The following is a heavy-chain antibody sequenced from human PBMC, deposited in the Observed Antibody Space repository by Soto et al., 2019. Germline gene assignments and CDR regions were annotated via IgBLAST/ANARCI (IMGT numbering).Heavy chain of an antibody. J-gene: IGHJ2*01. V-gene: IGHV1-3*01. Sequence: QVQLLQSGTEVKKPGASMKISCEPSGFPFTSYTYHWVRQAPGQRPEWVAWINGGPGKTEFSQKLQDRATLTRDTSANTIFLELRTLTSDDAATYYCARDRYMANWYFDLWGRGTLVIVS. CDR1: GFPFTSYT. CDR3: ARDRYMANWYFDL. CDR2: INGGPGKT. D-gene: IGHD2-2*02.